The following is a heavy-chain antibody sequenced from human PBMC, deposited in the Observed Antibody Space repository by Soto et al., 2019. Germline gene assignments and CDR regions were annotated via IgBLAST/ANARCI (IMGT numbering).Heavy chain of an antibody. CDR1: GGSISSGGYY. Sequence: KTSETLSLTCTVSGGSISSGGYYWRWIRQHPGKGLEWIGYIYYGGSTYYNPSLKSRVTISVDTSKNQFSLKLSSVTAAGTAVYYCARGRPAAMSVTYYYYMGVWGKGTTVNVSS. V-gene: IGHV4-31*03. CDR2: IYYGGST. CDR3: ARGRPAAMSVTYYYYMGV. D-gene: IGHD2-2*01. J-gene: IGHJ6*03.